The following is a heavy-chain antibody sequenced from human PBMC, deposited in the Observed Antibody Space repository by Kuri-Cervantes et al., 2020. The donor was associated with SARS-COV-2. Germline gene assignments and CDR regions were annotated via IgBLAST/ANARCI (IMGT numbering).Heavy chain of an antibody. CDR3: AREGGIAVAGTGFDY. J-gene: IGHJ4*02. D-gene: IGHD6-19*01. CDR2: IIPIFGTA. Sequence: SVKVSCKASGGTFSSYAISWVRQAPGQGLEWMGGIIPIFGTANYAQKFQGRVTITADESTSTAYMELSSLRSDDTAVYYCAREGGIAVAGTGFDYWGQGTLVTVSS. CDR1: GGTFSSYA. V-gene: IGHV1-69*13.